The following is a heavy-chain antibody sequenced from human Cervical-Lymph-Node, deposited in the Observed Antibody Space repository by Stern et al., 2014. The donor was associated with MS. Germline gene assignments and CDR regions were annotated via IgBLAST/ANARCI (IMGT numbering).Heavy chain of an antibody. J-gene: IGHJ4*02. CDR1: GFTFSDYY. Sequence: VQLVESGGGLVKPGGSLRLSCAASGFTFSDYYMSWIRQAPGQGLEWVSYISSSGSTIYYADSGKGRFTISRDNAKNSLYLQMNSLRAEDTAVYYCARDCKLRYFDWLSPYFDYWGQGTLVTVSS. CDR3: ARDCKLRYFDWLSPYFDY. CDR2: ISSSGSTI. D-gene: IGHD3-9*01. V-gene: IGHV3-11*01.